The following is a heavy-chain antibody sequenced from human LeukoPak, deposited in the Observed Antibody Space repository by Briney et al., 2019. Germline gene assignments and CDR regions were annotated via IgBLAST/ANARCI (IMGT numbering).Heavy chain of an antibody. CDR1: GGFISSYY. Sequence: SETLSLTCTVSGGFISSYYWSWIRQPPGKGLEWIGYIYYSGSTNYHPSLKSRVTISVDTSKKQFSLNLRSVTAADTAVYYCVRGSGTYTRPFDYWGQGTLVTVSS. V-gene: IGHV4-59*01. CDR2: IYYSGST. J-gene: IGHJ4*02. D-gene: IGHD1-26*01. CDR3: VRGSGTYTRPFDY.